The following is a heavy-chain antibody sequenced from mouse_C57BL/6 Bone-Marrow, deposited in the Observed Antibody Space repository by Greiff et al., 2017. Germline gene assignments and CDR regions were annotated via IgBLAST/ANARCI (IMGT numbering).Heavy chain of an antibody. Sequence: VQLQQSGPELVKPGASVKISCKASGYTFTDYYMNWVKQSHGKSLEWIGDINPNNGGTSYNQKFKGKATLTVDKSSSTAYMELRSLTSEDSAVYYCAVSYFDYGGQGTTLTVSS. CDR1: GYTFTDYY. D-gene: IGHD6-2*01. V-gene: IGHV1-26*01. J-gene: IGHJ2*01. CDR3: AVSYFDY. CDR2: INPNNGGT.